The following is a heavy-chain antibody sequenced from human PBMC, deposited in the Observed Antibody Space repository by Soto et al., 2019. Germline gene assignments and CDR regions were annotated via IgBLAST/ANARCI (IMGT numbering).Heavy chain of an antibody. Sequence: SETLSLTCPVSGGSISSYYWSWIRQPAGKGLEWIGRIYTSGSTNYNSSLKSRVTMSVDTSKNQFSLKLSSVTAAGTAVYYCARACSSNSCYDVFDYWGQGTLVTVSS. J-gene: IGHJ4*02. CDR3: ARACSSNSCYDVFDY. CDR2: IYTSGST. V-gene: IGHV4-4*07. D-gene: IGHD2-2*01. CDR1: GGSISSYY.